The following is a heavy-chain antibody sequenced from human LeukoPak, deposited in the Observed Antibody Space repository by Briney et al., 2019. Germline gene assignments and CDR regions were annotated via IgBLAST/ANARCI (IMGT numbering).Heavy chain of an antibody. D-gene: IGHD3-10*01. CDR1: GYTFTSYG. CDR2: TSVYNSNT. CDR3: AIETRFGESLGFDP. J-gene: IGHJ5*02. Sequence: ASVKVSCRASGYTFTSYGISWVRQAPGQGLEWMGWTSVYNSNTNYAQKLQGRVTMTTDTSTSTAYMELRSLRSDDTAVYYCAIETRFGESLGFDPWGQGTLVTVSS. V-gene: IGHV1-18*01.